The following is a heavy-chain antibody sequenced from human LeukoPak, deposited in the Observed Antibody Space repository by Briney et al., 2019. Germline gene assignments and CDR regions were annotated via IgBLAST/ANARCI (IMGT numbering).Heavy chain of an antibody. CDR1: GFTFSSYS. Sequence: PGGSLRLSCAASGFTFSSYSMNWVRQAPGKGLEWVSSISSSSSYMYYADSVKGRFTISRDNAKNSLYLQMNSLRAEDTAVYYCARGGWTTGIDYWGQGTLVTVSS. D-gene: IGHD4-17*01. J-gene: IGHJ4*02. CDR3: ARGGWTTGIDY. CDR2: ISSSSSYM. V-gene: IGHV3-21*01.